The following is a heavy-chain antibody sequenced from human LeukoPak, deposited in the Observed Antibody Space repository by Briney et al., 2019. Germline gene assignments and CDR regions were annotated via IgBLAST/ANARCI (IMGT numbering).Heavy chain of an antibody. CDR2: IYYSGST. Sequence: TSETLSLTCTVSGGSISSYYWSWIRQPPGKGLEWIGYIYYSGSTNYNPSLKSRVTISVDTSKNQFSLKLSSVTAADTAVYYCARVPFWSGYYLDYWGQGTLVTVSS. CDR1: GGSISSYY. D-gene: IGHD3-3*01. CDR3: ARVPFWSGYYLDY. J-gene: IGHJ4*02. V-gene: IGHV4-59*12.